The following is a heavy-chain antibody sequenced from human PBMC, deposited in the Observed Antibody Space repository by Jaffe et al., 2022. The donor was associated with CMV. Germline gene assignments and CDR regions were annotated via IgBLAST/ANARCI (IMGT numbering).Heavy chain of an antibody. J-gene: IGHJ6*03. CDR1: GGSFSGYY. Sequence: QVQLQQWGAGLLKPSETLSLTCAVYGGSFSGYYWSWIRQPPGKGLEWIGEINHSGSTNYNPSLKSRVTISVDTSKNQFSLKLSSVTAADTAVYYCARAARYWGAMVGPYYYYMDVWGKGTTVTVSS. D-gene: IGHD5-18*01. CDR3: ARAARYWGAMVGPYYYYMDV. CDR2: INHSGST. V-gene: IGHV4-34*01.